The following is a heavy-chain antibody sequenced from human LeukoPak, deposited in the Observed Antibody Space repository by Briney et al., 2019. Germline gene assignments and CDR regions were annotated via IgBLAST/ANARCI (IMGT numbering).Heavy chain of an antibody. CDR1: GYTFTGYY. Sequence: ASVKVSCKASGYTFTGYYMHWVRQAPGQGLEWMGWINPNSGGTSYAQKFQGWVTMTRDTSISTAYMELSRLRSDDTAVYYCARAWGKTYYYDSSGYYHRSQLQHWGQGTLVTVSS. CDR3: ARAWGKTYYYDSSGYYHRSQLQH. D-gene: IGHD3-22*01. CDR2: INPNSGGT. V-gene: IGHV1-2*04. J-gene: IGHJ1*01.